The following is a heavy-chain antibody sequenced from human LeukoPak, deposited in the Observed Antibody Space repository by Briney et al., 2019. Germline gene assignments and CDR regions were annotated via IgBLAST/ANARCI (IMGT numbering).Heavy chain of an antibody. Sequence: GGSLRLSCGASGFIFGDFSMNWVRQAPGKRLEWVSYISSNSYASFYTDSVKGRFTISRDTAHNLLYLYMNSLRDEDTAVYYCARGADSNNWYADRPFDLWGQGTLVIVSS. J-gene: IGHJ3*01. CDR3: ARGADSNNWYADRPFDL. CDR1: GFIFGDFS. CDR2: ISSNSYAS. D-gene: IGHD6-13*01. V-gene: IGHV3-48*02.